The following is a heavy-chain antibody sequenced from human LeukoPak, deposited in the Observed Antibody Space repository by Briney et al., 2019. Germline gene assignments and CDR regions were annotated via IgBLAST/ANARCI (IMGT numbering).Heavy chain of an antibody. V-gene: IGHV4-59*01. Sequence: SETLSLTCTVSGGSITGYYWSWIRQSPGKGLEWIGYIYYSGSTNYNPSLKSRVTISVDMSKNQFSLKLTSVTAADTAVYYCATPSSGYKIDAFDVWGQGTVVAVAS. J-gene: IGHJ3*01. D-gene: IGHD3-22*01. CDR1: GGSITGYY. CDR2: IYYSGST. CDR3: ATPSSGYKIDAFDV.